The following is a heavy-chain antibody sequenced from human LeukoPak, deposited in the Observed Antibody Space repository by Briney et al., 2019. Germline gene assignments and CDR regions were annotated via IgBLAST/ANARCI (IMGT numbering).Heavy chain of an antibody. CDR2: ITTSGGST. J-gene: IGHJ3*02. V-gene: IGHV3-23*01. CDR3: AKDRHLAI. Sequence: GGSLSLSCAASGFTFSSSAMIWVRQAPGKGLEWVSTITTSGGSTSFADSVKGRSTISRDNSKNTLYLQMNSLRAEDTAIYYCAKDRHLAIWGQGTMVTVSS. CDR1: GFTFSSSA.